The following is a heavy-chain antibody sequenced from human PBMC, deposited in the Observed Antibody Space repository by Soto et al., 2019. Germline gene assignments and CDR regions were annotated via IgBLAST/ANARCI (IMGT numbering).Heavy chain of an antibody. Sequence: HPGGSLGLSFAAPEFTFSSYAMSWVRQAPGKGLEWVSAISGSGGSTYYADSVKGRFTISRDNSKNTLYLQMNSLRAEDTAVYYCAKGRTSPKNYYYYGIDVWGQGTTVTVPS. D-gene: IGHD2-2*01. V-gene: IGHV3-23*01. CDR2: ISGSGGST. CDR1: EFTFSSYA. CDR3: AKGRTSPKNYYYYGIDV. J-gene: IGHJ6*02.